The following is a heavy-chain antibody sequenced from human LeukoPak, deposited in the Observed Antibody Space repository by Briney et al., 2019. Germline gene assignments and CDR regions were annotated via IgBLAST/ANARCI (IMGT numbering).Heavy chain of an antibody. CDR1: GYTFTSYY. CDR3: ARASHDSSGYYLLAY. V-gene: IGHV1-46*01. D-gene: IGHD3-22*01. Sequence: ASVKVSCKASGYTFTSYYMHWVRQAPGQGLEWMGIINPSGGSTSYAQKFQGRVTMTRDTSTSTVYMELSSLRPADTAVYYCARASHDSSGYYLLAYWGQGTLVTVSS. CDR2: INPSGGST. J-gene: IGHJ4*02.